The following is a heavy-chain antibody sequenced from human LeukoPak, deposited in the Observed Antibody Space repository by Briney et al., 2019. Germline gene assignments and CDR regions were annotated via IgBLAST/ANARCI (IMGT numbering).Heavy chain of an antibody. J-gene: IGHJ4*02. CDR1: GFTFSNYK. Sequence: GGSLRLSCAASGFTFSNYKMNWVRQAPGKGLEWLSFISRSSSTTYYTDSVKGRFTISRDNSKNTLYLQMNSLRAEDTAVYYCAKEADYDILTGYPLYYFDYWGQGTLVTVSS. CDR2: ISRSSSTT. CDR3: AKEADYDILTGYPLYYFDY. V-gene: IGHV3-48*01. D-gene: IGHD3-9*01.